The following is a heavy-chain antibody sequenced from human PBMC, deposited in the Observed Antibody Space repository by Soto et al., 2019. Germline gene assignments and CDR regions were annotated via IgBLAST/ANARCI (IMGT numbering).Heavy chain of an antibody. CDR2: IYPGDSDT. CDR1: GYSLTSYW. CDR3: ARGGLNVLRYFDWLSHNWFDP. Sequence: PGESLKISCKGSGYSLTSYWIGWVRQMPGKGLEWMGIIYPGDSDTRYSPSFQGQVTISADKSISTAYLQWSSLKASDTAMYYCARGGLNVLRYFDWLSHNWFDPWGQGTLVTVS. V-gene: IGHV5-51*01. J-gene: IGHJ5*02. D-gene: IGHD3-9*01.